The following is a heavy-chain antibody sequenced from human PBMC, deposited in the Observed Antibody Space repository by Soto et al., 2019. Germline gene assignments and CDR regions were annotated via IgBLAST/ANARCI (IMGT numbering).Heavy chain of an antibody. Sequence: QVQLVESGGGVVQPGRSLRLSCAASGFTFSSYAMHWVRQAPGKGLEWVAVISYDGSNKYYADSVKGRFTTSRDNSKNTLYLQMNSLRAEDTAVYYCARHGSGYDYVGPLLLLKPDYYFDYWGQGTLVTVSS. CDR1: GFTFSSYA. D-gene: IGHD5-12*01. CDR3: ARHGSGYDYVGPLLLLKPDYYFDY. CDR2: ISYDGSNK. J-gene: IGHJ4*02. V-gene: IGHV3-30-3*01.